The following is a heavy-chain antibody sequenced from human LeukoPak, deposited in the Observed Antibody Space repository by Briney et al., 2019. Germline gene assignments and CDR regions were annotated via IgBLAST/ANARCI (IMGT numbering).Heavy chain of an antibody. CDR3: TRGGIIILGVATVVDY. J-gene: IGHJ4*02. V-gene: IGHV1-8*01. D-gene: IGHD3/OR15-3a*01. CDR1: GYTFTSYD. Sequence: GATVTVSCKASGYTFTSYDINWVRQTTGQGLEWMGWMNPGSGNTGYAQKFQGRVTMTRNTSINTVYMEVSGLRSEDTAVYYCTRGGIIILGVATVVDYWGQGTLVTVSS. CDR2: MNPGSGNT.